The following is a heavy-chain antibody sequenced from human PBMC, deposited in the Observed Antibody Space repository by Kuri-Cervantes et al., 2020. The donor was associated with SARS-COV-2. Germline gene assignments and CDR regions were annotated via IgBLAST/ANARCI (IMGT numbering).Heavy chain of an antibody. CDR1: GFIVSSSY. Sequence: GESLKISCAASGFIVSSSYMSWVRQAPGKGLEWVSYISSSGSTIYYADSVKGRFTISRDNAKNSLYLQMNSLRAEDTAVYYCAREGYYEPTDMDVWGQGTTVTVSS. CDR2: ISSSGSTI. CDR3: AREGYYEPTDMDV. J-gene: IGHJ6*02. D-gene: IGHD3-22*01. V-gene: IGHV3-11*04.